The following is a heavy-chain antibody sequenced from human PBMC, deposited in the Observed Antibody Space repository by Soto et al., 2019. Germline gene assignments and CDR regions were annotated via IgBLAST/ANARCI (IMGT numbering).Heavy chain of an antibody. CDR1: GFTFSSYA. V-gene: IGHV3-23*01. D-gene: IGHD6-19*01. J-gene: IGHJ4*02. CDR2: ISGSGDST. Sequence: PGGSLRLSCAASGFTFSSYAMSWVRQAPGKGLEWVSVISGSGDSTYYADSVKGRFTISKDNSKNTLYLQMNSLRAEDTAVYYCSRRTSGWYFDYWGQETLVTVSS. CDR3: SRRTSGWYFDY.